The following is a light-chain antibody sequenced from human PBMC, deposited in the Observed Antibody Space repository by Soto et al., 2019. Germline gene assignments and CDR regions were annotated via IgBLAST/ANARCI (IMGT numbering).Light chain of an antibody. CDR3: QQRSIWPWT. V-gene: IGKV3-11*01. J-gene: IGKJ1*01. CDR1: QSVSNY. Sequence: EIVLTQSPATLSLSPEERATLSCWASQSVSNYFVWYQQKPGQAPRXLIYDASKRATGIPARFSGSGSGTDLTITISSLEPEDFAVYYCQQRSIWPWTFGQGTKVDIK. CDR2: DAS.